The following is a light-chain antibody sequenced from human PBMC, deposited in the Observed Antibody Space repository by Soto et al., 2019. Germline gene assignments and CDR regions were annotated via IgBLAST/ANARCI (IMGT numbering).Light chain of an antibody. CDR3: QQYGSSSGWT. CDR1: QSVRSSH. CDR2: GAS. Sequence: EIVLTQSPGTLSLSPGERATLSCRTSQSVRSSHLAWYQQKPGQAPRLLIYGASSRATGIPDRFSGSGSGTDFALTISRLEPEDFAVYYCQQYGSSSGWTFGQGTKVDIK. J-gene: IGKJ1*01. V-gene: IGKV3-20*01.